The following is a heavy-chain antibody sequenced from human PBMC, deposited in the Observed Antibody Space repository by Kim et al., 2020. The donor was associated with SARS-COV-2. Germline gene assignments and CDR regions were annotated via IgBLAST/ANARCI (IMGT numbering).Heavy chain of an antibody. J-gene: IGHJ3*02. Sequence: PSFQGQVTISADKSISTAYLQWSSLKASDTAMYYCARQRQLLYPDDAFDIWGQGTMVTVSS. V-gene: IGHV5-51*01. D-gene: IGHD2-2*02. CDR3: ARQRQLLYPDDAFDI.